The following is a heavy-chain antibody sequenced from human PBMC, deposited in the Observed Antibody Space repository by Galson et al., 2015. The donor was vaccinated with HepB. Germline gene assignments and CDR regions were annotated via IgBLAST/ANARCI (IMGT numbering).Heavy chain of an antibody. V-gene: IGHV4-34*01. CDR2: INDSGNT. CDR1: DGSFSNYY. D-gene: IGHD5-24*01. J-gene: IGHJ6*02. CDR3: ARRDNYYYFGMDV. Sequence: ETLSLTCGVNDGSFSNYYWSWIRQPPGKELEWIGEINDSGNTNYNPSLKSRIIMSLDTSKNQFSLRLTSVTAADTAVYYCARRDNYYYFGMDVWGQGTTVIVSS.